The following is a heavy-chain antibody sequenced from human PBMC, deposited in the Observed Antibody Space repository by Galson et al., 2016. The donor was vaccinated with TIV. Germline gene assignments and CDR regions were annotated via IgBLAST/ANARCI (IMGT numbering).Heavy chain of an antibody. J-gene: IGHJ4*02. CDR1: W. D-gene: IGHD3-22*01. V-gene: IGHV5-51*01. CDR2: IYGGDSDT. CDR3: ARHSYDYYDNTGPTGGFDY. Sequence: WIAWVRQMPGKGLEWTGIIYGGDSDTRYSPSFQGQVTMSADKFLSTAYLQWNSLQASETAIYYCARHSYDYYDNTGPTGGFDYWGQGTLVTVSS.